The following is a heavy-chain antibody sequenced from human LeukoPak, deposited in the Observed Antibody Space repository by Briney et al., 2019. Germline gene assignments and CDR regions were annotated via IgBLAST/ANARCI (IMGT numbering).Heavy chain of an antibody. CDR2: IYPGDSDT. Sequence: GESLKISCKGSGYSFTSYRIGWVRQMPEKGLEWMGIIYPGDSDTRYSPSFQGQVTISADKSISTAYLQWSSLKASDTAMYYCASPIAAAGQGAFDIWGQGTMVTVSS. D-gene: IGHD6-25*01. CDR1: GYSFTSYR. CDR3: ASPIAAAGQGAFDI. J-gene: IGHJ3*02. V-gene: IGHV5-51*01.